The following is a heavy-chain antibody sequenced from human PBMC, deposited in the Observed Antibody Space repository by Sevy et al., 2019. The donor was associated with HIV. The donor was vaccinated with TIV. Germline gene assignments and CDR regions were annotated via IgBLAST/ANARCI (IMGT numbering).Heavy chain of an antibody. Sequence: GGSLRLSCAASGFTFSDYYMSWIRQAPGKGLEWVSYISSSGSTIYYADSVKGRFTISRDNAKNSLYLQMNSLRAEDTAVYYCARANSSSWYNYYYGMDVWGLGTTVTVSS. V-gene: IGHV3-11*01. CDR2: ISSSGSTI. CDR3: ARANSSSWYNYYYGMDV. CDR1: GFTFSDYY. J-gene: IGHJ6*02. D-gene: IGHD6-13*01.